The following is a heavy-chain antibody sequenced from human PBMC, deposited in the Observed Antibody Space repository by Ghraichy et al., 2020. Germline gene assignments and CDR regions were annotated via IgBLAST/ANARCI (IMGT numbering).Heavy chain of an antibody. Sequence: GGSLRLSCAASGFTFSTYSMHWVRQAPGKGLEWVAVITYDGNYKYYGDSVKGRFTISRDNSKNTLYLQMNSLRAEDTAVYYCARDIKSSSWSYYYYAMDVWGQGNTVTVSS. D-gene: IGHD6-13*01. CDR1: GFTFSTYS. V-gene: IGHV3-30-3*01. J-gene: IGHJ6*02. CDR2: ITYDGNYK. CDR3: ARDIKSSSWSYYYYAMDV.